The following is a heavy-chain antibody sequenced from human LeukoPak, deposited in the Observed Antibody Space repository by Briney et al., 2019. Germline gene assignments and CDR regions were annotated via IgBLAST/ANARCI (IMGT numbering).Heavy chain of an antibody. J-gene: IGHJ4*02. D-gene: IGHD4-17*01. CDR2: ISGNAAIT. CDR1: GFTFNNYG. V-gene: IGHV3-23*01. Sequence: GGSLRLSCAASGFTFNNYGMNWVRRAPGKGLEWLSAISGNAAITYYADSVKGRFFISRDNFRDTLYLEMSSLRADDAAAYYCAKSRLTTAVTAALDSWGQGTLVIVSS. CDR3: AKSRLTTAVTAALDS.